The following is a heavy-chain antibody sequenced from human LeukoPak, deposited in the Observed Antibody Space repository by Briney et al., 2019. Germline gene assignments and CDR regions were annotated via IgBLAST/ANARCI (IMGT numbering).Heavy chain of an antibody. CDR1: GFTFSSYT. V-gene: IGHV3-74*01. CDR2: INSDGSWT. CDR3: VSFYEAY. J-gene: IGHJ4*02. Sequence: PGGSLTLSCAGSGFTFSSYTMSWVRQAPGKGLVWVSHINSDGSWTSYADSVKGRFTISKDNAKNTVYLQMNNLRAEDTAVYYCVSFYEAYWGRGTLVTVSS. D-gene: IGHD2/OR15-2a*01.